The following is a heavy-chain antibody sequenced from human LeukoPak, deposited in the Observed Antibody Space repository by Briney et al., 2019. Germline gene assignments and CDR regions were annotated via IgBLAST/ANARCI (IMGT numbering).Heavy chain of an antibody. J-gene: IGHJ4*02. CDR1: GGSISSYY. Sequence: SETLSLTCTVSGGSISSYYCSWIRQPPGKGLEWIGYIYYSGSTNYNPSLKSRVTISVDTSKNQFSLKLSSVTAADTAVYYCARAPDPYYFDYWGQGTLVTVSS. V-gene: IGHV4-59*01. CDR3: ARAPDPYYFDY. CDR2: IYYSGST.